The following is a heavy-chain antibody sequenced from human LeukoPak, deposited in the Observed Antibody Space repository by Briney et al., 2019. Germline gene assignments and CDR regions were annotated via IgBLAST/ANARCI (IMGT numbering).Heavy chain of an antibody. Sequence: ASVKVSCKASGYTFTSYGISWVRQAPGQGLEWMGWISAYNGNTNYAQKLQGRVTMTTDTSTSTAYMELRSLRSEDTAVYYCARGFSRRWDFWSGYYLDYWGQGTLVTVSS. D-gene: IGHD3-3*01. CDR2: ISAYNGNT. J-gene: IGHJ4*02. V-gene: IGHV1-18*01. CDR3: ARGFSRRWDFWSGYYLDY. CDR1: GYTFTSYG.